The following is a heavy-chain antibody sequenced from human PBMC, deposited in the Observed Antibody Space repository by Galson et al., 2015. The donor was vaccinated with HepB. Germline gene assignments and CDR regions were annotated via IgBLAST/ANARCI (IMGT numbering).Heavy chain of an antibody. D-gene: IGHD4/OR15-4a*01. CDR3: ARGVRFDF. CDR2: IRSGSSTI. Sequence: SLRLSCAASGFTFSSYSMNWVRQAPGKGLEWVSYIRSGSSTIYYADSVKGRFTISRDNAKNSLYLQMNSLRAEDTAVYYCARGVRFDFWGQGTMVTVSS. CDR1: GFTFSSYS. J-gene: IGHJ4*02. V-gene: IGHV3-48*01.